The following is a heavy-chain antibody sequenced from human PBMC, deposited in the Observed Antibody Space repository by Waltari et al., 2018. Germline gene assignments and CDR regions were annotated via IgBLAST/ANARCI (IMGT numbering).Heavy chain of an antibody. Sequence: QPGGSLRLSCEASGFTFSSYWMYWVRQAPGKGLVWVSRIHADGSATTYADSVMGRFTISRDNAKNTVFLQMNSLRAEDTAVYYCARGGHFDWLPTDYWGQGTLVTVSS. D-gene: IGHD3-9*01. CDR1: GFTFSSYW. CDR3: ARGGHFDWLPTDY. V-gene: IGHV3-74*01. CDR2: IHADGSAT. J-gene: IGHJ4*02.